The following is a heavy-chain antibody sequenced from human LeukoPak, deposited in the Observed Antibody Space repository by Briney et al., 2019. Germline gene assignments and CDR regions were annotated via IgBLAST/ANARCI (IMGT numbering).Heavy chain of an antibody. V-gene: IGHV4-34*01. CDR1: GGSFSGYY. CDR2: INHSGST. J-gene: IGHJ4*02. Sequence: PSETLSLTCAVYGGSFSGYYWSWIRQPPGKGLEWIGEINHSGSTNYNPSLKSRVTISVDTSKNQFSLKLSSVTAADTAVYYCARYGSGSYYTPITFDYWGQGTLVTVSS. D-gene: IGHD3-10*01. CDR3: ARYGSGSYYTPITFDY.